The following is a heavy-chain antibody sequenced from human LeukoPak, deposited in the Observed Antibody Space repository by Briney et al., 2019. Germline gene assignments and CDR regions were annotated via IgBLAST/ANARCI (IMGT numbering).Heavy chain of an antibody. Sequence: GGCLRLSCAASGFTFDDYAMHWVRQAPGKGLEWVSGISWNSGSIGYADSVKGRFTISRDNAKNALYLQMNSLRAEDMALYYCAKGDSSSWQYYFDYWGQGSLVTVSS. J-gene: IGHJ4*02. CDR3: AKGDSSSWQYYFDY. CDR1: GFTFDDYA. V-gene: IGHV3-9*03. D-gene: IGHD6-13*01. CDR2: ISWNSGSI.